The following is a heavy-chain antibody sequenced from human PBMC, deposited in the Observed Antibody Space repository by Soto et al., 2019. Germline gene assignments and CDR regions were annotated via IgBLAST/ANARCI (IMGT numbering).Heavy chain of an antibody. Sequence: EVQLLESGGGLVQPGGSLRLSCAASGFTFNNYAMGWVRQAPGKGLEWVSAITGSGGDTYYLDSVKGRFTISRDNSKNTLFLQVNSLRAEDTVIYYCAQLGSSAWSPHYYFDYWGQGTLVTVSS. V-gene: IGHV3-23*01. J-gene: IGHJ4*02. CDR3: AQLGSSAWSPHYYFDY. D-gene: IGHD3-10*01. CDR2: ITGSGGDT. CDR1: GFTFNNYA.